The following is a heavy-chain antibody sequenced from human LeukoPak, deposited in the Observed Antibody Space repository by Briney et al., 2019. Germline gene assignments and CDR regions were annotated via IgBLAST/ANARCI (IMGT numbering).Heavy chain of an antibody. CDR1: GGSISSGDYY. J-gene: IGHJ5*02. CDR2: IYYSGST. Sequence: PSETLSLTCTVSGGSISSGDYYWGWIRQPPGKGLEWIGYIYYSGSTYYNPSLKSRVTISVDTSKNQFSLKLSSVTAADTAVYCCARYIVVVPAATVRDWFDPWGQGTLVTVSS. D-gene: IGHD2-2*01. CDR3: ARYIVVVPAATVRDWFDP. V-gene: IGHV4-30-4*08.